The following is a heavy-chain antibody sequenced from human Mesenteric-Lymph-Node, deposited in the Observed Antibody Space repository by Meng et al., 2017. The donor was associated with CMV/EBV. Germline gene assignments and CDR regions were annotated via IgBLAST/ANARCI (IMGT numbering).Heavy chain of an antibody. Sequence: SGGSISSSSYYWGWIRQPPGKGLEWIGSIYYSGSTYYNPSLKSRVTISVDTSKNQFSLKLSSVTAADTAVYYCARTEYSSSSGYFQHWGQGTLVTVSS. D-gene: IGHD6-6*01. CDR3: ARTEYSSSSGYFQH. V-gene: IGHV4-39*01. CDR2: IYYSGST. CDR1: GGSISSSSYY. J-gene: IGHJ1*01.